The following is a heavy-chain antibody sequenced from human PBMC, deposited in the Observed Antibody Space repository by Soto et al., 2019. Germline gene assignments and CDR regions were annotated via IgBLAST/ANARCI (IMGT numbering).Heavy chain of an antibody. D-gene: IGHD5-12*01. Sequence: GGSLRLSCAASGFSVSDAWINWVRQAPGKGLEWVSAISGSGGSTYYADSMKGRFTISRDNSKNTLYLQMNSLRAEDTAVYYCAKVGSRLARWLQNPLGSWGRGTLVTVSS. CDR3: AKVGSRLARWLQNPLGS. J-gene: IGHJ4*02. V-gene: IGHV3-23*01. CDR2: ISGSGGST. CDR1: GFSVSDAW.